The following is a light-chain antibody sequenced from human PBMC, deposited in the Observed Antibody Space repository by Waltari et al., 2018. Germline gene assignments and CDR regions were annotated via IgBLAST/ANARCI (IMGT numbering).Light chain of an antibody. CDR3: GTWDSSLSGAV. V-gene: IGLV1-51*02. Sequence: QSVLTQPPSVSAAPGQRVTISCSGSSSNLGTTYVTWYRQFPGTAPKLLIYEDSERPSGIPGRFSGSKSGTSATLDITGLQAGDEADYYCGTWDSSLSGAVFGGGTHLTVL. CDR1: SSNLGTTY. CDR2: EDS. J-gene: IGLJ7*01.